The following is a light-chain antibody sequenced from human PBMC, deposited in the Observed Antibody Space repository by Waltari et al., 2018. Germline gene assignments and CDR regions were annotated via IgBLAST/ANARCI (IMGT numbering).Light chain of an antibody. CDR3: LQYNSHPLT. Sequence: DIQMTQSPSSLSASAGDTVTITCRASQGISTYLNWYQQKPGKAPKRLIYAASSLESGVPSRLSGSGSGTDFTLTISSLQPEDFATYYCLQYNSHPLTFGGGTKVEIK. J-gene: IGKJ4*01. V-gene: IGKV1-17*01. CDR2: AAS. CDR1: QGISTY.